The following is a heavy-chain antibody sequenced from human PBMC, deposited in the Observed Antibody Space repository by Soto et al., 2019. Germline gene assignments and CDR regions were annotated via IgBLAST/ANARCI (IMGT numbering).Heavy chain of an antibody. J-gene: IGHJ6*04. CDR1: TFTFSSNL. V-gene: IGHV3-7*05. Sequence: RGSLRLSCVCSTFTFSSNLMTWVRQAPGKGLEWVGNIRQDGSEKNYADSVKGRFTISRDNAKNSLYLQMNSLRAEDTAVYYCAGDLTARRTALWVDSYYGMDVWGKGNTVTVS. CDR2: IRQDGSEK. CDR3: AGDLTARRTALWVDSYYGMDV. D-gene: IGHD3-16*01.